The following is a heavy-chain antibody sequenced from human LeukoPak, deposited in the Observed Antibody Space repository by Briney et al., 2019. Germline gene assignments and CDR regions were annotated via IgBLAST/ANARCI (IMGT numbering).Heavy chain of an antibody. CDR1: GFLISSYW. D-gene: IGHD3-22*01. CDR3: ARVSFDSSGLN. V-gene: IGHV3-74*01. CDR2: INGDGSST. Sequence: PGGSLRLSCAASGFLISSYWMHWVRQAPGKGLVWVSRINGDGSSTSYADSVKGRFAISRDNAKNTLYLQMNSLRAEDTAVYYCARVSFDSSGLNWGQGTLVTVSS. J-gene: IGHJ4*02.